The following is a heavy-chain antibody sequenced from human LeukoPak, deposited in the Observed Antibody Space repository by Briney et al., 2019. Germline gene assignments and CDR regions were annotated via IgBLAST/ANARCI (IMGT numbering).Heavy chain of an antibody. V-gene: IGHV3-30*02. CDR1: GFTFINYG. J-gene: IGHJ4*02. D-gene: IGHD3-22*01. Sequence: PGGSLRLSCAASGFTFINYGIHWVRQAPGKGLEWVAFIRYDESNRYYSDSVKGRFSISRDNSKNTLHLQMNSLRAEDTAVYYCAKTGGSGIVVVISKEYYFDYWGQGTLVTVSS. CDR3: AKTGGSGIVVVISKEYYFDY. CDR2: IRYDESNR.